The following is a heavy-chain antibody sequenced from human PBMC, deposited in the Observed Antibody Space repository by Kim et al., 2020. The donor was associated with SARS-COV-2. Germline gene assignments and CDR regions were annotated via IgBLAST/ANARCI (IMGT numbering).Heavy chain of an antibody. J-gene: IGHJ4*02. CDR3: ARLVVGFGESKEDY. D-gene: IGHD3-10*01. V-gene: IGHV7-4-1*02. Sequence: ASVKVSCKASGYTFTSYAMNWVRQAPGQGLEWMGWINTNTGNPTYAQGFTGRFVFSLDTSVSTAYLQISSLKAEDTAVYYCARLVVGFGESKEDYWGQGTLVTVSS. CDR2: INTNTGNP. CDR1: GYTFTSYA.